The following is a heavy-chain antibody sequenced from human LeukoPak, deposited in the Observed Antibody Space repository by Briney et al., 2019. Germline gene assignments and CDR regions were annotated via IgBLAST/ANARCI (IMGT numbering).Heavy chain of an antibody. J-gene: IGHJ5*02. V-gene: IGHV1-2*02. D-gene: IGHD1-1*01. CDR1: GYTFTAYY. Sequence: GASVKVSRKASGYTFTAYYFHWMRQAPGQGLEWMGWMNTNSGATKYEEKFQGRVTMNRDTSISTAYMELSSLTSDDTAIYYCARGTGSSWFDPWGQGTLVIVSS. CDR3: ARGTGSSWFDP. CDR2: MNTNSGAT.